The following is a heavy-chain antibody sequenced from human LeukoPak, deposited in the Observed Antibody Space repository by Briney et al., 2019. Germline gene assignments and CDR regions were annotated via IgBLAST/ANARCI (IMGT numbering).Heavy chain of an antibody. Sequence: SETLSLTCAVYGGSFNDYYWSWIRQPPGKGLEWIGEINHSGSTNYNPSLKSRVTISIDTSKKQFSLKLSSVTAADTAVYYCARHPLQQWLVRSDYYYYMDVWGKGTTVTISS. V-gene: IGHV4-34*01. CDR3: ARHPLQQWLVRSDYYYYMDV. CDR2: INHSGST. CDR1: GGSFNDYY. D-gene: IGHD6-19*01. J-gene: IGHJ6*03.